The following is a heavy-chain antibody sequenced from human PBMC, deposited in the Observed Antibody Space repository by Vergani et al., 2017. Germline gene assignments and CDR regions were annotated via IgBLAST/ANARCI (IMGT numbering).Heavy chain of an antibody. CDR3: AWGAEYYYDSSPFDY. CDR1: GGTFSSYT. CDR2: IIPILGIA. D-gene: IGHD3-22*01. J-gene: IGHJ4*02. Sequence: QVQLVQSGAEVKKPGSSVKVSCKASGGTFSSYTISWVRQAPGQGLEWMGRIIPILGIANYAQKVQGRVTITADKNTSTAYMELSSLGSEDTAVYYCAWGAEYYYDSSPFDYGGQGTLVTVSS. V-gene: IGHV1-69*02.